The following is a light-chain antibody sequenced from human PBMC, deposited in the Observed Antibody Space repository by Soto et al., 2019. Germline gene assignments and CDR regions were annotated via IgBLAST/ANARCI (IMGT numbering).Light chain of an antibody. J-gene: IGLJ1*01. CDR2: DSN. CDR1: ISNIGDNS. V-gene: IGLV1-51*01. CDR3: GAWDRSLTVYV. Sequence: QSVLTQPPSVSAAPGQEVTISCSGTISNIGDNSVSWYQQLPGTAPKLLLYDSNKRPSGIPARFSGSKSGTSATLGITGLQTGDEADYYCGAWDRSLTVYVFGSGTKVTVL.